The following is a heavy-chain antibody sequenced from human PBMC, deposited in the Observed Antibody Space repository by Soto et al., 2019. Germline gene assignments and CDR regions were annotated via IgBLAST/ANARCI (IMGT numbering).Heavy chain of an antibody. CDR2: IYYSGST. J-gene: IGHJ6*02. CDR3: ARDWSDYYGSGKYGMDV. Sequence: SETLSLTCTVSGGSVSSGSYYWSWIRQPPGKGLEWIGYIYYSGSTNYNPSLKSRVTISVDTSKNQFSLKLSSVTAADTAVYYCARDWSDYYGSGKYGMDVWGQGTTVTVSS. V-gene: IGHV4-61*01. D-gene: IGHD3-10*01. CDR1: GGSVSSGSYY.